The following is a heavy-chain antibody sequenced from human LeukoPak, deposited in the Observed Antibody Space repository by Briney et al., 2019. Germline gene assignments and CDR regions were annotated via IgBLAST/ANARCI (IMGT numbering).Heavy chain of an antibody. Sequence: GGSLGLSCAASGFSVSSNYMTWVRQAPGKGLEWVSVNHSGGRAYYADSVKGRFTTSRDNSKNTLDLQMNSLSVEDTAVYYCVGVETITMVRGASGDVWGKGTTVTVSS. CDR3: VGVETITMVRGASGDV. CDR1: GFSVSSNY. CDR2: NHSGGRA. V-gene: IGHV3-66*02. D-gene: IGHD3-10*01. J-gene: IGHJ6*04.